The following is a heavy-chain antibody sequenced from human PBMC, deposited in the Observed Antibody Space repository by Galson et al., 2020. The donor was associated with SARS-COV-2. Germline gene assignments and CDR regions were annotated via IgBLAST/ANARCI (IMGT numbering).Heavy chain of an antibody. CDR3: ARGGGYNFGYGFDY. J-gene: IGHJ4*02. D-gene: IGHD5-18*01. V-gene: IGHV3-13*01. CDR2: IGTAGDT. CDR1: GFTLSRFD. Sequence: GGSLRLSCAASGFTLSRFDMHWVRQVTGKGLEWVSAIGTAGDTYYPDSVKGRFTVSRENANNSLSLHMNSLRTGDTAIYYCARGGGYNFGYGFDYWGQGIPVTVSS.